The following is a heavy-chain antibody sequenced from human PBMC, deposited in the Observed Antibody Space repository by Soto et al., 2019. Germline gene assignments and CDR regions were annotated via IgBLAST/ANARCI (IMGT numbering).Heavy chain of an antibody. D-gene: IGHD3-3*01. CDR3: VRGGYTIFGVVKNYGMDV. V-gene: IGHV3-33*01. CDR2: IWYDGSNK. J-gene: IGHJ6*02. Sequence: PGGSLRLSCAAPGFTFSSYGMHWVRQAPGKGLEWVAVIWYDGSNKYYVDSVKGRFTISRDNSKNTLYLQMNSLRAEDTAVYYCVRGGYTIFGVVKNYGMDVWGQGTTVTVSS. CDR1: GFTFSSYG.